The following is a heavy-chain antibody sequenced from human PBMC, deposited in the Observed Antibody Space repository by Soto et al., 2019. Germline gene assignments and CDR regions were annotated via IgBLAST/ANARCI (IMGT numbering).Heavy chain of an antibody. V-gene: IGHV4-31*03. J-gene: IGHJ4*02. Sequence: PLSLSCPFSGYSISSGCYYWSWNRQHPGKGLEWIGYIYYSGSTYYNPSLKSRVTISVDTSKNQFSLKLSSVAAADTAVYYSARGTRYPFDYWGQGTLVTVSS. D-gene: IGHD2-2*02. CDR3: ARGTRYPFDY. CDR2: IYYSGST. CDR1: GYSISSGCYY.